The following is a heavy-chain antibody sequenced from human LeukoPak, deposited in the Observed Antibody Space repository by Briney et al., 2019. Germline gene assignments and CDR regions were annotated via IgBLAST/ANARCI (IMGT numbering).Heavy chain of an antibody. J-gene: IGHJ1*01. CDR1: GGTFNSYA. Sequence: ASVKVSCKASGGTFNSYAISWVRQAPGQGLEWMGGIIPIFGTANYAQKFQGRVTITTDESTSTAYMELSSLRSEDTAVYYCARGYCSSTSCYLPEYFQHWGQGTLVTVSS. CDR3: ARGYCSSTSCYLPEYFQH. CDR2: IIPIFGTA. D-gene: IGHD2-2*01. V-gene: IGHV1-69*05.